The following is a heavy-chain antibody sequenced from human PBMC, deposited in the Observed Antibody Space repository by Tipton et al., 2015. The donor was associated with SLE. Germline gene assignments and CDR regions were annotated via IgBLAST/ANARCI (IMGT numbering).Heavy chain of an antibody. CDR3: AKGEGIVGGAQMDV. V-gene: IGHV3-23*03. Sequence: SLRLSCAASGFTFSSYAMSWVRQAPGKGLEWVSVIYSGGSSTYYADSVKGRFTISRDNSKNTLYLQMNSLRAEDTAVYYCAKGEGIVGGAQMDVWGKGTTVTVSS. CDR1: GFTFSSYA. D-gene: IGHD2-15*01. J-gene: IGHJ6*04. CDR2: IYSGGSST.